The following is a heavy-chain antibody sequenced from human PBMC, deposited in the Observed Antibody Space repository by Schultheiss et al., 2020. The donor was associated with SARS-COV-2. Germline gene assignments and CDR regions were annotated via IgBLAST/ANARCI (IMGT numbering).Heavy chain of an antibody. J-gene: IGHJ4*02. CDR1: GGSISSYY. D-gene: IGHD6-13*01. Sequence: SQTLSLTCTVSGGSISSYYWGWIRQPPGKGLEWIGSIYYSGSTNYNPSLKSRVTISVDTSKNQFSLKLSSVTAADTAVYYCARDGWQQLGIDYWGQGTLVTVSS. V-gene: IGHV4-59*01. CDR3: ARDGWQQLGIDY. CDR2: IYYSGST.